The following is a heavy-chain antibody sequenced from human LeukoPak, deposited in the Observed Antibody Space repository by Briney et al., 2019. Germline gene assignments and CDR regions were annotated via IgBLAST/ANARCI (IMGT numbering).Heavy chain of an antibody. D-gene: IGHD2-15*01. Sequence: PGGSLRLSCAASGFTFSSYGMHWVRQAPGKGLEWVGRIKSKTDGGTTDYAAPVKGRFTISRDDSKNTLYLQMNSLKTEDTAVYYCTTDVVVAAAIFDYWGQGTLVTVSS. CDR1: GFTFSSYG. J-gene: IGHJ4*02. CDR3: TTDVVVAAAIFDY. V-gene: IGHV3-15*01. CDR2: IKSKTDGGTT.